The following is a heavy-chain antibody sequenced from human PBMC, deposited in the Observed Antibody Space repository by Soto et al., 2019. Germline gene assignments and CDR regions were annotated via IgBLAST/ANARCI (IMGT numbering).Heavy chain of an antibody. Sequence: GGSLRLSCAASGVTFTTYWMHWVRQAPGKGRVWVSRINGDGSSTAYADSVKGRFTISRDNAKKTLFLQINSLRAEDTDMYYCARDLGSWGPGTKLTVCS. CDR1: GVTFTTYW. CDR3: ARDLGS. V-gene: IGHV3-74*01. J-gene: IGHJ5*02. CDR2: INGDGSST. D-gene: IGHD3-16*01.